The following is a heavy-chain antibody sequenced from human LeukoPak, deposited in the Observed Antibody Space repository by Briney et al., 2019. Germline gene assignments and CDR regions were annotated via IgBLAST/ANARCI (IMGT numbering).Heavy chain of an antibody. J-gene: IGHJ6*02. V-gene: IGHV4-34*01. CDR1: GGPFSDYL. CDR3: ARDVVVVPAAIHYGMDV. CDR2: INHSGRT. D-gene: IGHD2-2*01. Sequence: SETLSLTCAVYGGPFSDYLWGWIRQPPGKGLEWIGEINHSGRTYYNPSLKSRVTISVDTSKNQFSLNLSSVTAADTAVYYCARDVVVVPAAIHYGMDVWGQGTTATVSS.